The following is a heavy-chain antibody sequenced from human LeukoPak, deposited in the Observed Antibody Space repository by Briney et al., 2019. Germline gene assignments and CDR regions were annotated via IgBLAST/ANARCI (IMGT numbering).Heavy chain of an antibody. CDR2: IYRDGSS. D-gene: IGHD3-22*01. V-gene: IGHV3-66*01. CDR3: ARDRRGYYDSSGHFDY. Sequence: PGGSLRLSCVASGLSVSSNYMSWVRQAPGKGLEWVSVIYRDGSSYYAESVKGRFTISRDNSKNTLYIQMNSLRAEDTAVYYCARDRRGYYDSSGHFDYWGQGTLVTVSS. J-gene: IGHJ4*02. CDR1: GLSVSSNY.